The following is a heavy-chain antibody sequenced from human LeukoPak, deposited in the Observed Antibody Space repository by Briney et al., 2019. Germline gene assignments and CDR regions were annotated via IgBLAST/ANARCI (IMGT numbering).Heavy chain of an antibody. CDR2: IWYDGSKT. J-gene: IGHJ6*02. V-gene: IGHV3-30*04. Sequence: GGSLRLSCAASGFTFSSYDMHWVRQAPGKGLEWVAVIWYDGSKTYYADSVRGRFTISRDNSRKTVYLQMNSLRPEDTAVYYCARAGDSSGSPNYYYYGKDVWGQGTTVTVSS. D-gene: IGHD6-19*01. CDR3: ARAGDSSGSPNYYYYGKDV. CDR1: GFTFSSYD.